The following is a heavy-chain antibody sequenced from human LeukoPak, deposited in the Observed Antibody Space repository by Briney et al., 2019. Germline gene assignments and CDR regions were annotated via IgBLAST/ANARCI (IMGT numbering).Heavy chain of an antibody. CDR1: GVTFDDYA. CDR2: ISWNSGSI. V-gene: IGHV3-9*01. J-gene: IGHJ5*02. CDR3: AKGSWFDP. Sequence: PGGSLRLSCAASGVTFDDYAMHWVRHAPGKGLGWVSGISWNSGSIVYADSVKGRFTISRDNAKNSLYLQMNSLRAEDTALYYCAKGSWFDPWGQGTLVTVSS.